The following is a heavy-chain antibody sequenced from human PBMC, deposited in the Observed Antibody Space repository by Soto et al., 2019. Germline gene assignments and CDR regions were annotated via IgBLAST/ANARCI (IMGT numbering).Heavy chain of an antibody. CDR1: GYTFTSYD. V-gene: IGHV1-8*01. Sequence: QVQLVQSGAEVKKPGASVKVSCKASGYTFTSYDINWVRQATGQGLEWMGWMNPNSGNTGYAQKFQGRVTMTRNTSIHTAYMELRSLRSEDTAVYYCARFSVDTAMFDYWGQGTLVTVSS. CDR2: MNPNSGNT. J-gene: IGHJ4*02. D-gene: IGHD5-18*01. CDR3: ARFSVDTAMFDY.